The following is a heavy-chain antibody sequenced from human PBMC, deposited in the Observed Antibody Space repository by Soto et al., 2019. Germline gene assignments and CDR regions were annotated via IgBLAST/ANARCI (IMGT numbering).Heavy chain of an antibody. V-gene: IGHV3-30-3*01. CDR1: GFTFSSYA. CDR3: ARVPSSGYGASGYGY. Sequence: QVQLVESGGGVVQPGRSLRLSCAASGFTFSSYAMHWVRQAPGKGLEWVAVISYDGSNKYYADSVKGRFTISRDNSKNTLYLQMNSLRAEDTAVYYCARVPSSGYGASGYGYWGQGTLVTVSS. J-gene: IGHJ4*02. D-gene: IGHD3-22*01. CDR2: ISYDGSNK.